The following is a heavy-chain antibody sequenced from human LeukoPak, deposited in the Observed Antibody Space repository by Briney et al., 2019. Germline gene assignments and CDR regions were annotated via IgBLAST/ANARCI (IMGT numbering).Heavy chain of an antibody. CDR2: MNPNSGNT. Sequence: ASVKVSCKASGYTFTSYDINWVRQATGQGLEWMGWMNPNSGNTGYAQKFQGRVTMTRNTSISTAYMELSSLRSEDTAVYYCARTRRVSFHWFDPWGQGTLVTVSS. D-gene: IGHD1-14*01. CDR3: ARTRRVSFHWFDP. V-gene: IGHV1-8*01. CDR1: GYTFTSYD. J-gene: IGHJ5*02.